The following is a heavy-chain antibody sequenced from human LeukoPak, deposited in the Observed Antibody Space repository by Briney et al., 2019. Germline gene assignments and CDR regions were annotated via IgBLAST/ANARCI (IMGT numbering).Heavy chain of an antibody. D-gene: IGHD1-20*01. CDR1: GGTFSSYA. V-gene: IGHV1-69*04. CDR3: ASSAHITGTTYFDY. Sequence: ASVKVSCKSSGGTFSSYAISWVRQPPGQGLQWMGRIIPILGIANYAQKFQGRVTITADKSTSTAYMELSSLRSEDTAVYYCASSAHITGTTYFDYWGQGTLVTVSS. J-gene: IGHJ4*02. CDR2: IIPILGIA.